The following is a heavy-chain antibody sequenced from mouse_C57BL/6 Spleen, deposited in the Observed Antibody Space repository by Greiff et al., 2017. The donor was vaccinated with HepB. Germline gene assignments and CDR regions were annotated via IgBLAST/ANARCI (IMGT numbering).Heavy chain of an antibody. CDR1: GFTFSDYY. CDR2: INYDGSST. Sequence: EVQVVESEGGLVQPGSSMKLSCTASGFTFSDYYMAWVRQVPEKGLEWVANINYDGSSTYYLDSLKSRFIISRDNAKNILYLQMSSLKSEDTATYYCAREIQGYFDVWGTGTTVTVSS. J-gene: IGHJ1*03. V-gene: IGHV5-16*01. CDR3: AREIQGYFDV.